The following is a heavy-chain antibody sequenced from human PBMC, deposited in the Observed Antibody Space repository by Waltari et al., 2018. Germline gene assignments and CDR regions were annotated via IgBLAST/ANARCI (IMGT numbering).Heavy chain of an antibody. V-gene: IGHV5-51*01. Sequence: EVQLVQSGAEVTQPGASLKISCKGSGYSFTSYWIGWVRQIPGKGLEWMGIIYPGDSDTSYSPSVQGQVTISADKSISTAYLQWSSLKASDTAMYYCARRGDTATYFDYWGQGTLVTVSS. CDR1: GYSFTSYW. J-gene: IGHJ4*02. CDR2: IYPGDSDT. CDR3: ARRGDTATYFDY. D-gene: IGHD5-18*01.